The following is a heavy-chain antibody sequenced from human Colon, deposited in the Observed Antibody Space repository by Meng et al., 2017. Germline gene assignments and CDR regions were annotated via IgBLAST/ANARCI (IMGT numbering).Heavy chain of an antibody. V-gene: IGHV4-4*02. CDR2: VYHRGDT. Sequence: DGSGPGLVKPSGPLSLHCTVSGDSISSDIWWSWVRQPPGKGLEWIGEVYHRGDTNYNPSLKSRVDISVDKSKNQFYLSLFSVTAADTAVYYCGRDQGRELINHWGQGTLVTVSS. D-gene: IGHD1-7*01. CDR1: GDSISSDIW. CDR3: GRDQGRELINH. J-gene: IGHJ4*02.